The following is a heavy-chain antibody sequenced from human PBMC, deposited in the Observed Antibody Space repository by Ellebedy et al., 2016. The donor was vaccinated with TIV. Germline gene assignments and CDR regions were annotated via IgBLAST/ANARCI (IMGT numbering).Heavy chain of an antibody. CDR1: GFTFSDSY. CDR2: ISPTGDLI. CDR3: AKSNYVMDCFDP. J-gene: IGHJ5*02. V-gene: IGHV3-11*01. D-gene: IGHD4-11*01. Sequence: GESLKISCSASGFTFSDSYMTWVRQAPGKGLEWISYISPTGDLIHYADSVKGRFTISRDNAENSLYLQMSSLRAEDTDVYFCAKSNYVMDCFDPWGQGTLVTVSS.